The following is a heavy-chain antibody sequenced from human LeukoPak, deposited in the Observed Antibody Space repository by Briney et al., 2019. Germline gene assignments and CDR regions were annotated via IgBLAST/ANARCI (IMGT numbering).Heavy chain of an antibody. V-gene: IGHV3-7*01. CDR1: GFTFSSYA. Sequence: PGGSLRLSCAASGFTFSSYAMSWVRQAPGKGLEWVANIKQDGSDQFYVDSVKGRFTITRDNAKNSLFLQMNSPRAEDTAVYYCARPRATSCCSMDVWGKGTTVTVAS. D-gene: IGHD2-2*01. CDR2: IKQDGSDQ. CDR3: ARPRATSCCSMDV. J-gene: IGHJ6*03.